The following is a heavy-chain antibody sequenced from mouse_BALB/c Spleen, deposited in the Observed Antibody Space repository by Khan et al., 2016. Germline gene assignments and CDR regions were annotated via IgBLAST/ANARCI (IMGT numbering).Heavy chain of an antibody. CDR1: GYTFTSYW. Sequence: QVQLKQSGAELAKPGASVKMSCKASGYTFTSYWMHWVNQRPGKGLEWIGYINLSTGYTEYNQKFKDKATLTADKSFSTAYMQLSSLTSKDSADYDCARGFCYYGSREYAMNYWGQETSVTVSS. D-gene: IGHD1-1*01. J-gene: IGHJ4*01. CDR3: ARGFCYYGSREYAMNY. V-gene: IGHV1-7*01. CDR2: INLSTGYT.